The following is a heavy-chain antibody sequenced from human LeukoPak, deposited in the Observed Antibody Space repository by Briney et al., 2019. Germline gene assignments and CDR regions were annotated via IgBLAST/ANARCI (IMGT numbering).Heavy chain of an antibody. V-gene: IGHV1-46*01. J-gene: IGHJ4*02. CDR3: ARDLAVSYSSSWYGFDY. Sequence: ASVKVSCKASGYTFTGYYMHWVRQAPGQGLEWMGIINPSGDSTSYAQKFQGRVTMTRDMSTSTVYMELSSLRSEDTAVYYCARDLAVSYSSSWYGFDYWAREPWSPSPQ. CDR1: GYTFTGYY. D-gene: IGHD6-13*01. CDR2: INPSGDST.